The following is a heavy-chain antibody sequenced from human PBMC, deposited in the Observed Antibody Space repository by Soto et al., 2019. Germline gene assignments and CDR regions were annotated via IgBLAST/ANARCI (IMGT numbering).Heavy chain of an antibody. V-gene: IGHV1-18*01. CDR2: INADNGNT. Sequence: ASVKVSCKASGYTFTSYGISWVRQAPGQRLEWMGWINADNGNTKYSQKFQGRVTITRDTSTSTAYMELRSLRSDDTAVYYCARDRFDVEATNWFDPWGQGTLVTVSS. J-gene: IGHJ5*02. CDR1: GYTFTSYG. CDR3: ARDRFDVEATNWFDP. D-gene: IGHD1-26*01.